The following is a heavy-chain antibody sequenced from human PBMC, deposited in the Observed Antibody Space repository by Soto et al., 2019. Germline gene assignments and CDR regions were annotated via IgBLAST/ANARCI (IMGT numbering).Heavy chain of an antibody. CDR3: AKDDYDFWSGYYKGYYYYMDV. D-gene: IGHD3-3*01. Sequence: GGSLRLSCAASGFTFSSYAMSWARQAPGKGLEWVSAISGSGGSTYYADSVKGRFTISRDNSKNTLYLQMNSLRAEDTAVYYCAKDDYDFWSGYYKGYYYYMDVWGKGTTVTVSS. V-gene: IGHV3-23*01. CDR2: ISGSGGST. J-gene: IGHJ6*03. CDR1: GFTFSSYA.